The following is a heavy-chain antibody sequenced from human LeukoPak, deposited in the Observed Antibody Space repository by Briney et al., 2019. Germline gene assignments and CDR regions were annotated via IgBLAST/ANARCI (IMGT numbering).Heavy chain of an antibody. V-gene: IGHV3-23*01. CDR1: GFTFSSYA. D-gene: IGHD3-3*01. CDR3: TTSLESDFWSSFLS. Sequence: GGSLRLSCAASGFTFSSYAMSWVRQAPGKGLEWVSAIVGSGGSTYYADSVKGRFTISRDNSKNTLYLQMNSLKTEDTAVYYCTTSLESDFWSSFLSWGQGTLVTVSS. CDR2: IVGSGGST. J-gene: IGHJ5*02.